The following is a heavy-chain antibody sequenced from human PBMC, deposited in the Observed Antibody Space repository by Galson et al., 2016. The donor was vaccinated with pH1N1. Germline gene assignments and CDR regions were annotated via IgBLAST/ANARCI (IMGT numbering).Heavy chain of an antibody. CDR1: GYTFSNYG. J-gene: IGHJ4*02. Sequence: SVKVSCKASGYTFSNYGLTWVRQAPGQGLEWMGWISADDGNTIYAQRFQDRVTMTTDTSTSTAYMELTGLTSGDTAVYYCAGVLVGKYDWGQGTLVTVSS. CDR3: AGVLVGKYD. D-gene: IGHD3-3*02. V-gene: IGHV1-18*01. CDR2: ISADDGNT.